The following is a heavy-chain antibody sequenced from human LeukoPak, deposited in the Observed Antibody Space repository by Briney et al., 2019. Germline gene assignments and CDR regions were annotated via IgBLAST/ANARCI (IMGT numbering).Heavy chain of an antibody. CDR1: GFTFNNYA. J-gene: IGHJ1*01. D-gene: IGHD3-3*01. Sequence: PAGGSLRLSCAASGFTFNNYAMNWVRQGRGEGLEWVSAISGTGGSSYYADSVKGRFTISTDNSKNPLYLEMNRLRADDTAVYYCAQAEKRESGHRFQHWGQGILVTVSS. CDR2: ISGTGGSS. CDR3: AQAEKRESGHRFQH. V-gene: IGHV3-23*01.